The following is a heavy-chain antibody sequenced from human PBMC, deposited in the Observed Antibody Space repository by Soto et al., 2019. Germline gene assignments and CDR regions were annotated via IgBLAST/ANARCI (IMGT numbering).Heavy chain of an antibody. CDR1: GASVSGDGSY. D-gene: IGHD6-19*01. CDR2: IHNSGST. CDR3: ARDLGSEQWFFDN. V-gene: IGHV4-31*03. Sequence: QVQLQESGTGLVKPSQTLSLTCLVSGASVSGDGSYCSWIRQHPGKGLEFIGYIHNSGSTYSNPSLENRVAMSIDTSKNQFSLRLSSVTAADSAVYFCARDLGSEQWFFDNWGQGILVTVAS. J-gene: IGHJ4*02.